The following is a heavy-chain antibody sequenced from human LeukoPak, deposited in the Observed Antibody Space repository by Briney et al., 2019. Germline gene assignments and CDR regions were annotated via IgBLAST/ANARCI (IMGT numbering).Heavy chain of an antibody. CDR3: AKGGDGEYYYHMDV. D-gene: IGHD4-17*01. CDR2: IRYDVNNK. J-gene: IGHJ6*03. Sequence: PGGSLRLSCAASGFTFSSYGIHWVRQAPGKGLEWVAFIRYDVNNKYYVDSLKGRFIISRDNSKNMLYLQMNSLRVEDTAVYYCAKGGDGEYYYHMDVWGKGTTVTVSS. CDR1: GFTFSSYG. V-gene: IGHV3-30*02.